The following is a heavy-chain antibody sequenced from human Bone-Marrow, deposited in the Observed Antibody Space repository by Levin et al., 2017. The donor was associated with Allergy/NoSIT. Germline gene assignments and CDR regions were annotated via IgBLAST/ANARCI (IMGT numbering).Heavy chain of an antibody. J-gene: IGHJ4*02. CDR2: IYYSGST. D-gene: IGHD5-18*01. Sequence: PSETLSLTCTVSGGSISSYYWSWIRQPPGKGLEWIGYIYYSGSTNYNPSLKSRVTISVDTSKNQFSLKLSSVTAADTAVYYCARDGYSGGGYSIIDYWGQGTLVTVSS. V-gene: IGHV4-59*01. CDR3: ARDGYSGGGYSIIDY. CDR1: GGSISSYY.